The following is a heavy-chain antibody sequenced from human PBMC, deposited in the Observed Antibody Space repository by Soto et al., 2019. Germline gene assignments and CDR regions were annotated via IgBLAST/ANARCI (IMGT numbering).Heavy chain of an antibody. CDR3: AKVFYYYDSSGYYYFDY. D-gene: IGHD3-22*01. CDR1: GFTFSSYS. V-gene: IGHV3-21*04. Sequence: GGSLRLSCAASGFTFSSYSMNWVRQAPGKGLEWVSSISSSSSYIYYADSVKGRFTISRDNSKNTLYLQMSSLRAEDTAVYYCAKVFYYYDSSGYYYFDYWGQGTMVIVSS. CDR2: ISSSSSYI. J-gene: IGHJ4*02.